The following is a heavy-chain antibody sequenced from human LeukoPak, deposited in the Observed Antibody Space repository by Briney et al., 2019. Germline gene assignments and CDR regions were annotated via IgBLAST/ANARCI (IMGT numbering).Heavy chain of an antibody. Sequence: GASVKVSCKASGYTFTGYYMHWVRQAPGQGLEWMGWINPNSGGTNYAQKFQGRVTMTRDTSISTAYMELSRLRSDDTAVYYCARDRYCSGSTCSITWFDPWGQGTLVTVSS. J-gene: IGHJ5*02. CDR3: ARDRYCSGSTCSITWFDP. CDR1: GYTFTGYY. CDR2: INPNSGGT. D-gene: IGHD2-15*01. V-gene: IGHV1-2*02.